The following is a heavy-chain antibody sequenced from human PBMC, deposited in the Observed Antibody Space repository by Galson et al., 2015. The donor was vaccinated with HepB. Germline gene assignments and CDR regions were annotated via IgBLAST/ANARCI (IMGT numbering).Heavy chain of an antibody. CDR2: IYPGDSDT. V-gene: IGHV5-51*01. CDR1: GYSFTSYW. Sequence: QSGAEVKKPGESLKISCKGSGYSFTSYWIGWVRQMPGKGLEWMGIIYPGDSDTRYSPSFQGQVTISADKSISTAYLQWSSLKASDTAMYYCARSYRRWLLPYTFDYWGQGTLVTVSS. D-gene: IGHD3-22*01. CDR3: ARSYRRWLLPYTFDY. J-gene: IGHJ4*02.